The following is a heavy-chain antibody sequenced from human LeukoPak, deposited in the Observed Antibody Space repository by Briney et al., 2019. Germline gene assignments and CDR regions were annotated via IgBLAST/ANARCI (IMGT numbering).Heavy chain of an antibody. CDR1: GFTFSSYD. CDR2: IGTAGDT. Sequence: GGSLRLSCAASGFTFSSYDMHWVRQTTGKGLEWVSAIGTAGDTYYQGSVKGRFTISRENAKNSLYLQMNSLKASDTAMYYCARMGGDIVVVPAAPFDYWGQGTLVTVSS. J-gene: IGHJ4*02. CDR3: ARMGGDIVVVPAAPFDY. D-gene: IGHD2-2*01. V-gene: IGHV3-13*01.